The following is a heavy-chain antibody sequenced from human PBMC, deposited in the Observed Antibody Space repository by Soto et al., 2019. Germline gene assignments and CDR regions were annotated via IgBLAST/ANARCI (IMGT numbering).Heavy chain of an antibody. CDR2: INAGNGNT. V-gene: IGHV1-3*01. Sequence: ASVKVSCKASGYTFTSYAMHWVRQAPGQRLEWMGWINAGNGNTKYSQKFQGRVTISKDTSKSQVVLTMTNMDPVDTATYYCARTYSSSWSYFDYWGQGTLVTVSS. CDR1: GYTFTSYA. CDR3: ARTYSSSWSYFDY. D-gene: IGHD6-13*01. J-gene: IGHJ4*02.